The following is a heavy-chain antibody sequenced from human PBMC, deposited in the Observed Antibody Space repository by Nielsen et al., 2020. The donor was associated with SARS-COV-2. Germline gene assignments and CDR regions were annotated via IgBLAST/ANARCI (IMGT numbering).Heavy chain of an antibody. CDR2: ISGSGGST. J-gene: IGHJ4*02. CDR3: AKSGRWFGELLFLDY. D-gene: IGHD3-10*01. V-gene: IGHV3-23*01. Sequence: GGSLRLSCAASGFTFSSYGMHWVRQAPGKGLEWVSAISGSGGSTYYADSVKGRFTISRDNSKNTLYLQMNSLRAEDTAVYYCAKSGRWFGELLFLDYWGQGTLVTVSS. CDR1: GFTFSSYG.